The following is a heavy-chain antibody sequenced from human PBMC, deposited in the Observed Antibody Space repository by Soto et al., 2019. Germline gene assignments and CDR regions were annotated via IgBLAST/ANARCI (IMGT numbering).Heavy chain of an antibody. CDR1: GYSFTSYW. Sequence: GESLKISCKGSGYSFTSYWISWVRQMPGKDLEWMGRIDPSDSYTNYSPSFQGHVTISADKSISTAYLQWSSLKASDTAMYYCARHPGRNIAAAFVEGNYYYYYYGMDVWGQGTTVTVSS. CDR3: ARHPGRNIAAAFVEGNYYYYYYGMDV. D-gene: IGHD6-13*01. V-gene: IGHV5-10-1*01. J-gene: IGHJ6*02. CDR2: IDPSDSYT.